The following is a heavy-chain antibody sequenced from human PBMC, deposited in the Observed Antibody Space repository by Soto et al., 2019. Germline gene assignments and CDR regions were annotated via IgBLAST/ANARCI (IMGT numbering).Heavy chain of an antibody. J-gene: IGHJ3*02. CDR2: ISGSGGST. Sequence: AGGSRRLSCAASGFTFSSYAMSWVRQAPGKGLEWVSAISGSGGSTYYADSVKGRFTISRDNSKNTLYLQMNSLRAEDTAVYYCAKDLIGITIFGGVMGAFDIWGQGTMVTVPS. CDR1: GFTFSSYA. CDR3: AKDLIGITIFGGVMGAFDI. V-gene: IGHV3-23*01. D-gene: IGHD3-3*01.